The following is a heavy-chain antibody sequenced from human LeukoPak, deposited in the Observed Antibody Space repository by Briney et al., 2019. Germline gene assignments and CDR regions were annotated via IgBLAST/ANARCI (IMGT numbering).Heavy chain of an antibody. CDR1: GGPISSSSYY. V-gene: IGHV4-39*01. J-gene: IGHJ4*02. CDR3: ARQGSGNYLSPVNY. CDR2: IYYSGST. Sequence: PSETLSLTCTVSGGPISSSSYYWGWIRQPPGKGLEWIGTIYYSGSTYYNPSLKSRVTISVDTSKNQFSPKLSSVTAADTAVYFCARQGSGNYLSPVNYWGQGTLVTVSS. D-gene: IGHD1-26*01.